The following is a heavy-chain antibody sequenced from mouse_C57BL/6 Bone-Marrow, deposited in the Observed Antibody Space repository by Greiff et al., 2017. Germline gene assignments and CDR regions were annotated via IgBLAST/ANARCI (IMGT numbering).Heavy chain of an antibody. V-gene: IGHV1-15*01. CDR3: ARPVVPFAY. Sequence: VQLKESGAELVRPGASVTLSCKASGYTFTDYEMHWVKQTPVHGLEWIGAIDPETGGTAYNQKFKGKAILTADKSSSTAYMELRSLAAEDSAVYYCARPVVPFAYWGQGTLVTVSA. J-gene: IGHJ3*01. CDR1: GYTFTDYE. CDR2: IDPETGGT. D-gene: IGHD1-1*01.